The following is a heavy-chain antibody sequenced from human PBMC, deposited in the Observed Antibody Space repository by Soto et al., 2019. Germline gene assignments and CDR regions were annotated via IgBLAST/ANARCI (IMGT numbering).Heavy chain of an antibody. V-gene: IGHV1-18*01. CDR3: ARDTSHYFDH. D-gene: IGHD2-2*01. CDR2: ITAYNGKT. CDR1: GYTFITYG. J-gene: IGHJ4*02. Sequence: ASVKVSCKASGYTFITYGVTWVRQAPGQGLEWMGWITAYNGKTHYAQKFQDRVTMTTDTAATTAYMELRSLTSDDSAMYFCARDTSHYFDHWGQGILVTVSS.